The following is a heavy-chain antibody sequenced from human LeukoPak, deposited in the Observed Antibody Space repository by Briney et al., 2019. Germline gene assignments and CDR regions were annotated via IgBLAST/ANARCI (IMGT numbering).Heavy chain of an antibody. CDR2: ISSSGSTI. D-gene: IGHD3-22*01. CDR1: GFTFSDYY. V-gene: IGHV3-11*01. J-gene: IGHJ6*02. CDR3: ARDLTYYYDSSGYLALYYGMDV. Sequence: GGPLRLSCAASGFTFSDYYMSWIRQAPGKGLEWVSYISSSGSTIYYADSVKGRFTISRDNAKNSLYLQMNSLRAEDTAVYYCARDLTYYYDSSGYLALYYGMDVWGQGTTVTVSS.